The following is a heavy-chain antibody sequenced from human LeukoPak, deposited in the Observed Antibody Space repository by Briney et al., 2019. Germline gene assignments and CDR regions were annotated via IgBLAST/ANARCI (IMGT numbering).Heavy chain of an antibody. CDR3: ARVRGSKSMDV. D-gene: IGHD3-10*01. CDR1: GFTFSIYW. V-gene: IGHV3-7*01. J-gene: IGHJ6*02. Sequence: GGSLRLSCAACGFTFSIYWMNWVRQAQGKGLECVANIKQDGSEKYYVDSVKGRFTISRDNAKNSLYLQMNSLRVEDTAVYYCARVRGSKSMDVWGQGTTVTVSS. CDR2: IKQDGSEK.